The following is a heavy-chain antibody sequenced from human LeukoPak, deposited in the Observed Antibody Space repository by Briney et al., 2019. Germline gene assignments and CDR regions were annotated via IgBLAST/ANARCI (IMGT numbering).Heavy chain of an antibody. CDR3: AKVITVAGNEIFNY. V-gene: IGHV3-23*01. CDR1: GFPFSGYA. Sequence: PGGSMRLSCAASGFPFSGYAMSWVRQAPGKGLASVSVISNSGENTYYADSVKGRFTISRDNSKNTVYLQMNSLTAEDSAVCYRAKVITVAGNEIFNYWGQGTLVTVSS. CDR2: ISNSGENT. J-gene: IGHJ4*02. D-gene: IGHD6-19*01.